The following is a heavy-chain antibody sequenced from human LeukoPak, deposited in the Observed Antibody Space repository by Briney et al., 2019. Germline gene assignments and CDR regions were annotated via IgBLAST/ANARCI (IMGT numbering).Heavy chain of an antibody. CDR1: GFTVSSNY. D-gene: IGHD3-3*01. CDR3: ARDDFWSGYYDY. V-gene: IGHV3-48*04. Sequence: GGSLRLSCAASGFTVSSNYMSWVRQAPGKGLEWVSYISSSSSTIYYADSVKGRFTISRDNAKNSLNLQMNSLRAEDTAVYYCARDDFWSGYYDYWGQGTLVTVSS. CDR2: ISSSSSTI. J-gene: IGHJ4*02.